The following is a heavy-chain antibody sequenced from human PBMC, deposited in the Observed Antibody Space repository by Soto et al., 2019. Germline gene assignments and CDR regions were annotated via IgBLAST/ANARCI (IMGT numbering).Heavy chain of an antibody. CDR2: FSGSGCNI. V-gene: IGHV3-23*01. CDR3: AKDPPWTVGPLAMDV. D-gene: IGHD4-4*01. Sequence: GGSLRLSCVASGFTFSTHAMSWVRQAPGKGLEWVATFSGSGCNIYYAESVKGRLTISRDDSKNTLYLNMNSLRVEDTAVYYCAKDPPWTVGPLAMDVWGQGTTVTVSS. J-gene: IGHJ6*02. CDR1: GFTFSTHA.